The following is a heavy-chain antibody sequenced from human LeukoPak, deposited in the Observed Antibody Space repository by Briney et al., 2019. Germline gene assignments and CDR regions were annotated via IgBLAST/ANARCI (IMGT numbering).Heavy chain of an antibody. J-gene: IGHJ6*02. CDR1: GFTFSSYA. CDR3: AKVWSSSSYYYYGMDV. CDR2: ISGSGGST. D-gene: IGHD6-6*01. V-gene: IGHV3-23*01. Sequence: GGSLRLSCAASGFTFSSYAMSWVRQAPGKGLEWVSAISGSGGSTYYADSVKGRFTISRDNSKNTLHLQMNSLRAEDTAVYYCAKVWSSSSYYYYGMDVWGQGTTVTVSS.